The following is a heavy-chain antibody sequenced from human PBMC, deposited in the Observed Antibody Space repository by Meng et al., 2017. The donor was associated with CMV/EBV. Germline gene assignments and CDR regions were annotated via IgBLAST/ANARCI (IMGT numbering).Heavy chain of an antibody. J-gene: IGHJ6*02. Sequence: SETLSLTCTVSGGSISSYYCSWIRQPPGKGLEWIGYIYYSGSTNYNPSLKSRVTISVDTSKNQFSLKLSSVTAADTAVYYCARDSLMDYYGSGKSYYYYGMDVWGQGTTVTVSS. CDR2: IYYSGST. CDR3: ARDSLMDYYGSGKSYYYYGMDV. V-gene: IGHV4-59*01. D-gene: IGHD3-10*01. CDR1: GGSISSYY.